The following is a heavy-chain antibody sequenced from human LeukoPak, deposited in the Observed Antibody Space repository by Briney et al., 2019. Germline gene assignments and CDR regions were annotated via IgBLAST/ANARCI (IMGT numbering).Heavy chain of an antibody. CDR1: GFTVSSNY. CDR2: IYSGGST. V-gene: IGHV3-53*05. CDR3: ARDGSGYYYDSSGYYDY. D-gene: IGHD3-22*01. Sequence: GGSLRLSCAASGFTVSSNYMSWVRQAPGKGLEWVSVIYSGGSTYYADSVKGRFTISRDNSKNTLYLQMNSLRAEDTAVYYCARDGSGYYYDSSGYYDYWGQGTLVTVSS. J-gene: IGHJ4*02.